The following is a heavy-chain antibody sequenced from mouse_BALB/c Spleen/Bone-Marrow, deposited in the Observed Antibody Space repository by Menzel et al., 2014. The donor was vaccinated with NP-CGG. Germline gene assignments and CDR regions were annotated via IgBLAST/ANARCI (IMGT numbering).Heavy chain of an antibody. CDR3: ARRADFEQTGVSFVY. D-gene: IGHD6-1*01. V-gene: IGHV5-9-2*01. CDR1: GFSFSNYG. CDR2: INGDGRYT. J-gene: IGHJ3*01. Sequence: EAQVVESGGGLVKSGGSLKLSCAASGFSFSNYGMSWLCQTPEKRLEWVATINGDGRYTFYSDSVKGRFTISRANAKNSLYLRQDGLRSENEALYYCARRADFEQTGVSFVYWGQGTLVTVSA.